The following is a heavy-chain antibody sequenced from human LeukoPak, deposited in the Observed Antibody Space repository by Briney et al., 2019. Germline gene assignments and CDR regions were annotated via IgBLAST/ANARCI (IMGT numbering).Heavy chain of an antibody. J-gene: IGHJ4*02. V-gene: IGHV3-30-3*01. D-gene: IGHD6-19*01. CDR2: ISYDGSNK. CDR1: GFTFSSYA. CDR3: ARGSRAVAGPGDY. Sequence: PGGSLRLSCAASGFTFSSYAMHWVRQAPGKGLEWVAVISYDGSNKYYADSVKGRFTISRDNSKNTLYLQMNSLRAEDTAVYYCARGSRAVAGPGDYWGQGTLVTVSS.